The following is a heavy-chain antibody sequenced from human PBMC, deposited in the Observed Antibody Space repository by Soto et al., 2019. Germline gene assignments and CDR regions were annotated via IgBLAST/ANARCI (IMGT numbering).Heavy chain of an antibody. J-gene: IGHJ4*02. CDR2: SYYSGST. D-gene: IGHD3-22*01. Sequence: SATLSLTCPFSGGSISSTVSRYYGTWIRQPPWKGLEWIWYSYYSGSTNYNPSLKSRVTISVDTSKNQFSLKLNSVTAADTAVYYCAGDSSGYLQFDYWGQGTLVTVSS. CDR3: AGDSSGYLQFDY. V-gene: IGHV4-61*01. CDR1: GGSISSTVSRYY.